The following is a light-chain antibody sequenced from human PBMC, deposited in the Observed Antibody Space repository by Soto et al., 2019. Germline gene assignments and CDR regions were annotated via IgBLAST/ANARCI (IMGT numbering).Light chain of an antibody. CDR3: CSYALGSTLV. Sequence: QSVLTQPASVSGSSGQSITISCTGTSSDVGSYNLVCWHQHHPGKAPKLIIYEGDKRPSGVSNRFSGSKSGNTASLTISGLQAEDEADYYCCSYALGSTLVFGGGTKLTVL. V-gene: IGLV2-23*01. J-gene: IGLJ2*01. CDR2: EGD. CDR1: SSDVGSYNL.